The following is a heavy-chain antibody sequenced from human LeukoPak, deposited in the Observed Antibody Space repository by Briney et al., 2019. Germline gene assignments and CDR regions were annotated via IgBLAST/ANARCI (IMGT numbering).Heavy chain of an antibody. D-gene: IGHD6-13*01. Sequence: GGSLRLSCAASGFTFSSYGMHWVRQAPGKGLEWVAVISYDGSNKYYADSVKGRFTISRDNSKNTLYLQMNSLRAEDTVVYYCAKDMVMYSSSWFCDYWGQGTVVSVPS. J-gene: IGHJ4*02. CDR3: AKDMVMYSSSWFCDY. CDR2: ISYDGSNK. V-gene: IGHV3-30*18. CDR1: GFTFSSYG.